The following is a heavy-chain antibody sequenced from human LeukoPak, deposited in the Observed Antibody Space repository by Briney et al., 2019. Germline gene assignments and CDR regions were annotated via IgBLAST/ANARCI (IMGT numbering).Heavy chain of an antibody. CDR1: GLTLSSYW. V-gene: IGHV3-74*01. CDR3: ARAPWLHLDY. CDR2: INSDGSRT. D-gene: IGHD5-12*01. Sequence: GGSLRLSCAVSGLTLSSYWMHWVRQVPGKGLEWVSCINSDGSRTSYADSVKGRFTISRDNAKNTVNLQMDSLRADDTAIYYCARAPWLHLDYWGQGILVTVSS. J-gene: IGHJ4*02.